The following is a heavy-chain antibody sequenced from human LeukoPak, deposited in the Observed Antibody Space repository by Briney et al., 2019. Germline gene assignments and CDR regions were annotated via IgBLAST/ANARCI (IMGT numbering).Heavy chain of an antibody. D-gene: IGHD3-22*01. CDR1: GYTFTSYG. Sequence: ASAKVSCKASGYTFTSYGISWVRQAPGQGLEWMGWISAYNGNTNYAQKLQGRVTMTTDTSTSTAYMELRSLRSDDTAVYYCARDYYDSRGYTPFDYWGQGTLVTVSS. V-gene: IGHV1-18*01. CDR3: ARDYYDSRGYTPFDY. J-gene: IGHJ4*02. CDR2: ISAYNGNT.